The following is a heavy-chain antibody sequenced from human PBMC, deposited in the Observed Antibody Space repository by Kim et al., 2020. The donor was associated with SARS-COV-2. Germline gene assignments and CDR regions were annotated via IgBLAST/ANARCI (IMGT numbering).Heavy chain of an antibody. D-gene: IGHD5-12*01. CDR3: ARAQSGYAFDP. CDR2: T. V-gene: IGHV4-39*07. J-gene: IGHJ5*02. Sequence: TYYTPSLKSRFTISVDTSKNQFSLKLSSVTAADTAVYYCARAQSGYAFDPWGQGTLVTVSS.